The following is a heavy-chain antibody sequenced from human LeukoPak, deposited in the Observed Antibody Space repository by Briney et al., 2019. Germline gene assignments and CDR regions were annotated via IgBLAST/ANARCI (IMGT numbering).Heavy chain of an antibody. J-gene: IGHJ4*02. CDR1: GFTFDDYA. V-gene: IGHV3-9*01. Sequence: GGSLRLSCAASGFTFDDYAMHWVRQAPGKGLEWVSGISWNSGSIGYADSVKGRFTISRDNSKNTLYLQMNSLRAEDTAVYYCARDLYYDSSGYFFLWGQGTLVTVSS. D-gene: IGHD3-22*01. CDR2: ISWNSGSI. CDR3: ARDLYYDSSGYFFL.